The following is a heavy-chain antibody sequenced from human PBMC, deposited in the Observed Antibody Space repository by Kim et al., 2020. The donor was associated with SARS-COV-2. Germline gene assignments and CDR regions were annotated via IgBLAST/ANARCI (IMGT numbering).Heavy chain of an antibody. J-gene: IGHJ6*02. CDR2: ISSESSYM. D-gene: IGHD3-16*01. V-gene: IGHV3-21*01. Sequence: GGSLRLSCAASGFIFSIYSMNWVRQAPGKGLEWVSTISSESSYMYYESSLRGRFTISRDNAKNSLYLQMNSLRAEDTAVYYCARNMGGDHYYYGMDVWVQGTTVTISS. CDR1: GFIFSIYS. CDR3: ARNMGGDHYYYGMDV.